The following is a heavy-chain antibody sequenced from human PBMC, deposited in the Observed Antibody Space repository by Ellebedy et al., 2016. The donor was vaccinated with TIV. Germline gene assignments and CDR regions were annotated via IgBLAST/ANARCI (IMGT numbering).Heavy chain of an antibody. CDR3: VGSGSSRVDY. CDR1: GGSISSYY. J-gene: IGHJ4*02. D-gene: IGHD3-10*01. CDR2: IYYSGST. V-gene: IGHV4-59*08. Sequence: MPSETLSLTCTVSGGSISSYYWSWIRQPPGKGLEWIGYIYYSGSTNYNPSLKSRVTISVDTSKNQFSLKLSSVTAADTAVYYCVGSGSSRVDYWGQGTLVTVSS.